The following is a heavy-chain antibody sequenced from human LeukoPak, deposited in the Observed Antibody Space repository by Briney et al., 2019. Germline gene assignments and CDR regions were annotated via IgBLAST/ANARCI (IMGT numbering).Heavy chain of an antibody. J-gene: IGHJ4*02. CDR3: ATPTGADLDY. CDR1: GFTFSSFA. V-gene: IGHV3-23*01. Sequence: PGGSLRLSCAASGFTFSSFAMSWIRQAPGKGLEWVSAISGSGGSTYYADSVKGRFTISRDNSKTTLYLQINSLRAEDTAVYYCATPTGADLDYWGQGTLVTVSS. D-gene: IGHD1-26*01. CDR2: ISGSGGST.